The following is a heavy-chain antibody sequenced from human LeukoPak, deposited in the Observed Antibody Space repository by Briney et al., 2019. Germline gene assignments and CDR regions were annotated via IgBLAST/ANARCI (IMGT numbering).Heavy chain of an antibody. CDR3: TRRGGSSSSDWFDP. J-gene: IGHJ5*02. CDR2: VYYTGST. Sequence: NPSETLSLTCTVSGGSISSYYWTWIRQPPGKGLEWIGYVYYTGSTSYNPSLKSRVTISGDTSKNQFSLKLSSVTAADTAVYYCTRRGGSSSSDWFDPWGQGTLVIVSS. D-gene: IGHD6-6*01. V-gene: IGHV4-59*08. CDR1: GGSISSYY.